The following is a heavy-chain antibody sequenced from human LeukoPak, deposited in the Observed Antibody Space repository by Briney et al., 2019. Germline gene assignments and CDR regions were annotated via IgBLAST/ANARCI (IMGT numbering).Heavy chain of an antibody. D-gene: IGHD4-11*01. CDR2: ISSSSSYI. CDR3: ARVTTVNAFDY. Sequence: GGSLRLSCAASGFTFSSYSMNWVRQAPGKGLEWVSSISSSSSYIYYADSVKGRFTISRDNAKNSPYLQMNSLRAEDTAVYYCARVTTVNAFDYWGQGTLATVSS. J-gene: IGHJ4*02. CDR1: GFTFSSYS. V-gene: IGHV3-21*01.